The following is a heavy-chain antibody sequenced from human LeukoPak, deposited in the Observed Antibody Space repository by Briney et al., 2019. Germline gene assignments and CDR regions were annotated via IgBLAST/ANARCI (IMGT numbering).Heavy chain of an antibody. CDR1: GFSFSSYW. V-gene: IGHV3-74*01. CDR3: ARARVYCGSTSCYAFYFDY. J-gene: IGHJ4*02. CDR2: INSDGSIT. D-gene: IGHD2-2*01. Sequence: PGGSLTLSCAASGFSFSSYWMHWVRQAPGKGLVWVSRINSDGSITTYAASVKGRFTISRDNAKNTLYLQMNSLRAEDTAVSYCARARVYCGSTSCYAFYFDYWGQGTLVTAAS.